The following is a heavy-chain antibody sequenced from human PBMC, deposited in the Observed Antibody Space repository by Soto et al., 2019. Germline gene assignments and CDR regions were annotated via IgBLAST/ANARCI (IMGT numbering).Heavy chain of an antibody. J-gene: IGHJ5*02. CDR3: ARDSSSWFFNWFDP. D-gene: IGHD6-13*01. CDR2: TYYRSKWYN. Sequence: TLSLTCAISGDSVSSNSAAWNWIRQSPSRGLEWLGRTYYRSKWYNDYAVSVKSRITINPDTSKNQFSLQLNSATPEDTAVYYCARDSSSWFFNWFDPWGQGTLVTVSS. CDR1: GDSVSSNSAA. V-gene: IGHV6-1*01.